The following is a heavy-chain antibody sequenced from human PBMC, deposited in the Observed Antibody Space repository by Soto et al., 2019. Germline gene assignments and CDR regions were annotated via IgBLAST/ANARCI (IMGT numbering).Heavy chain of an antibody. CDR3: ARERGSYYYDSSGYYRPFDP. Sequence: QVQLVQSGAEVKKPGSSVKVSCKASGGTFSSYAISWVRQAPGQGLEWMGGIIPIFGTANYAQKFQGRVTITADESTSPAYMELSSLRSEDTAVYYCARERGSYYYDSSGYYRPFDPWGQGTLVTVSS. V-gene: IGHV1-69*01. J-gene: IGHJ5*02. D-gene: IGHD3-22*01. CDR2: IIPIFGTA. CDR1: GGTFSSYA.